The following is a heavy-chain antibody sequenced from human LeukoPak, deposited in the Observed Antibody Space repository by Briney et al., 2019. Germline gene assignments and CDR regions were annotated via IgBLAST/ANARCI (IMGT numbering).Heavy chain of an antibody. CDR2: ISGSGGST. J-gene: IGHJ3*02. D-gene: IGHD3-10*02. CDR3: AKDLFGGIPARSAFDI. Sequence: QTGGSLRLSCAASGFTFSSYAMSWVRQAPGKGLEWVSAISGSGGSTYYADSVKGRFTISRDNSKNTLYLQMNSLRAEDTAVYYCAKDLFGGIPARSAFDIWGQGTMVTVSS. V-gene: IGHV3-23*01. CDR1: GFTFSSYA.